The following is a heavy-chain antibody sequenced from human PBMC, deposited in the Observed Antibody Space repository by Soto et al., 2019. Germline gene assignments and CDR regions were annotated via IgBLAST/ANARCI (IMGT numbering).Heavy chain of an antibody. CDR1: GFTVSSNY. CDR3: ASRIYCSGGSCYSDYYYYMHV. CDR2: IYSGGST. V-gene: IGHV3-66*01. D-gene: IGHD2-15*01. Sequence: GGSLRLSCAASGFTVSSNYMIWVRQAPGKGLEWVSVIYSGGSTYYADSVKGRFTISRDNSKNTLYLQMNSLRAEDTAVYYCASRIYCSGGSCYSDYYYYMHVWGKGTTVTVS. J-gene: IGHJ6*03.